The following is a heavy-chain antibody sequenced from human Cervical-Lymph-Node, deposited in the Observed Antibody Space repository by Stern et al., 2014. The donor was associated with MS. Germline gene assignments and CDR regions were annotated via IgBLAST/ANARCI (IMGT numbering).Heavy chain of an antibody. J-gene: IGHJ4*02. CDR1: GGSISSRY. CDR2: ISHSGDT. V-gene: IGHV4-59*08. Sequence: VQLVESGPGLVKPSETLSLTCAVSGGSISSRYWGWIRQPPGKGLEWIGLISHSGDTKYNPSLKSRVTLSPDTSKNQFPLKVTSVTAADTAVYYCARLSTAVDFWGQGTLVTVSS. CDR3: ARLSTAVDF.